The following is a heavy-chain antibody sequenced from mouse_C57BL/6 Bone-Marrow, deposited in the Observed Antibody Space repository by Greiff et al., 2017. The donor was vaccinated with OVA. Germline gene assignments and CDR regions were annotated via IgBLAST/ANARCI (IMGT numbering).Heavy chain of an antibody. D-gene: IGHD2-5*01. CDR1: GFTFSDYG. CDR2: ISSGSSTI. J-gene: IGHJ1*03. Sequence: EVKLMESGGGLVKPGGSLKLSCAASGFTFSDYGMHWVRQAPEKGLEWVAYISSGSSTIYYADTVKGRFTISRDNAKNTLFLQMTSLRSEDTAMYYCAMGSNSWYFDVWGTGTTVTVSS. V-gene: IGHV5-17*01. CDR3: AMGSNSWYFDV.